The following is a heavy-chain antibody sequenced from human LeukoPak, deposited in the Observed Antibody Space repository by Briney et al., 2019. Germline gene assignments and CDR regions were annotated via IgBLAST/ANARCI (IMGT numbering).Heavy chain of an antibody. V-gene: IGHV3-48*03. CDR3: ARVYGSGSLNWFDP. Sequence: GGSLRLSCAASGFTFSSYEMNWVRQAPGKGLEWVSYISSSGSTIYYADSVKGRFTISRDNAKNSLYLQMNSLRAEDTALYHCARVYGSGSLNWFDPWGQGTLVTVSS. CDR2: ISSSGSTI. J-gene: IGHJ5*02. D-gene: IGHD3-10*01. CDR1: GFTFSSYE.